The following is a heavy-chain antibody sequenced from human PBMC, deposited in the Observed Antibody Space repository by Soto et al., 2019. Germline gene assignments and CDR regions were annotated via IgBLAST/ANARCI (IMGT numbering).Heavy chain of an antibody. Sequence: QVQLQESGPGLVKPSQTLSLTCTVSGGSISSGGYYWSWIRQHPGKGLEWIGYIYYSGTTYYNPSLKSRVTISVHTPKDQVYLKLSSVTAADTAVYYCARGGERYYDNSDTILGFDRWGQGTLVTVSS. J-gene: IGHJ5*02. V-gene: IGHV4-31*03. CDR1: GGSISSGGYY. CDR2: IYYSGTT. CDR3: ARGGERYYDNSDTILGFDR. D-gene: IGHD3-22*01.